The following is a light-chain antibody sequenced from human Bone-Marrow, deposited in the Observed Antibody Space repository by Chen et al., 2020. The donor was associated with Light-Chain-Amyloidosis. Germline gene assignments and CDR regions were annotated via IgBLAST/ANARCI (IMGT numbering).Light chain of an antibody. CDR1: SSDVGGDNH. Sequence: QSALTQPASVSGSPGQSITISCTGTSSDVGGDNHVSWYQQHPDKAPKLRIYEVTNRPSCVPDRFSGSKSDNAASLTISGLETEDEADSFCSSYTITNTRVFGGGTRVTVL. CDR2: EVT. J-gene: IGLJ1*01. V-gene: IGLV2-14*01. CDR3: SSYTITNTRV.